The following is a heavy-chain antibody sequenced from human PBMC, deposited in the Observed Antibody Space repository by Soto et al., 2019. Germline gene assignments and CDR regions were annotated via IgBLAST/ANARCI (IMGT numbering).Heavy chain of an antibody. CDR2: INPNSGGT. V-gene: IGHV1-2*04. J-gene: IGHJ4*02. CDR3: ARAFCSGGSCYWIDY. D-gene: IGHD2-15*01. CDR1: GYTFTGYY. Sequence: ASVKVSCKASGYTFTGYYMHWVRQAPGQGLEWMGWINPNSGGTSYAQKFQGWVTMTRDTSISTAYMELSRLRSDDTAVYYCARAFCSGGSCYWIDYWGQGTLVTVSS.